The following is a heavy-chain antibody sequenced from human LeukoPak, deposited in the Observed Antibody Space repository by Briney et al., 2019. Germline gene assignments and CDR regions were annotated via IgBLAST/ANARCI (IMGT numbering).Heavy chain of an antibody. Sequence: ASVKVSCKASGYTFTNYGISWVRQAPGQGLEWMGYIITYNGNTNYAQKLQGRVTMTTDTSTSTAYMELRSLRSDDTAVYYCARDTKRSRARWENLGFDPWGQGTLVTVSS. D-gene: IGHD1-26*01. CDR3: ARDTKRSRARWENLGFDP. CDR1: GYTFTNYG. V-gene: IGHV1-18*01. CDR2: IITYNGNT. J-gene: IGHJ5*02.